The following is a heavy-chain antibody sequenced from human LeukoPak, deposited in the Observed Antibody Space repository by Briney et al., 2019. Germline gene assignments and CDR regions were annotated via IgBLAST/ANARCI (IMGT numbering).Heavy chain of an antibody. V-gene: IGHV4-39*07. J-gene: IGHJ2*01. CDR3: ARVYYSSSYDYWYFDL. D-gene: IGHD6-13*01. CDR2: IYYSGSS. CDR1: GGSISSSSSY. Sequence: KPSETLSLTCSVSGGSISSSSSYWGWIRQPPGKGLEWIGSIYYSGSSFDNPSLKSRVTISVDTSKNQFSLKLSSVTAADTAVYYCARVYYSSSYDYWYFDLWGRGTLVTVSS.